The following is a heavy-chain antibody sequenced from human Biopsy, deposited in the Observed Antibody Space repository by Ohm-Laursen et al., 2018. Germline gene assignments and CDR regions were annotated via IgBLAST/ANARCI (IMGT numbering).Heavy chain of an antibody. J-gene: IGHJ4*02. D-gene: IGHD3-10*01. CDR1: GFTFSTYW. CDR2: INTDGTTT. Sequence: SLRLSCAASGFTFSTYWMHWVRQVPGKGLVWVSRINTDGTTTTHADAVKGRFTISRDNAKNTVFLQMNSLRAEDTAVYYCTRAEAGSGSLLYFDYWGQGTLVTVSS. CDR3: TRAEAGSGSLLYFDY. V-gene: IGHV3-74*01.